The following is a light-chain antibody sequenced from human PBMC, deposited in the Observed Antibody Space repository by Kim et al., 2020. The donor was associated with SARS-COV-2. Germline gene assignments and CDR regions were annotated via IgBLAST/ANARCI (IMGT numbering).Light chain of an antibody. CDR2: DIT. CDR1: GSDDGGYNY. V-gene: IGLV2-11*01. CDR3: SSYAGSYTWV. J-gene: IGLJ3*02. Sequence: GQSGANSSTGTGSDDGGYNYVSWYQQHPGRAPKLMIYDITKRPSGVPDRFSGSKSGNTASLTISGLQTEDETDYYCSSYAGSYTWVFGGGTQLTIL.